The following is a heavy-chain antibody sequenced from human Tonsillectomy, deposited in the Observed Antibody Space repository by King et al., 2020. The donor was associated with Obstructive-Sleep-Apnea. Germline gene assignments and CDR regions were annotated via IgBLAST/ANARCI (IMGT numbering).Heavy chain of an antibody. J-gene: IGHJ6*02. V-gene: IGHV1-69*01. CDR3: AXGRYSNSPSGYYXYAMDV. CDR1: GGSFSTYA. D-gene: IGHD6-6*01. Sequence: VQLVESGAEVKKPGSSVKVSCKASGGSFSTYAISWVRQAPGQGLEWMGGIIPIFGTASNAQKFQGRVTITADESTSTAYMEVSSLRSEDTAVYYCAXGRYSNSPSGYYXYAMDVWGQGTTVTVSX. CDR2: IIPIFGTA.